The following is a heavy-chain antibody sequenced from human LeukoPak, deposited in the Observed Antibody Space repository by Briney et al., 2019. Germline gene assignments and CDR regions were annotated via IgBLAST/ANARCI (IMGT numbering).Heavy chain of an antibody. J-gene: IGHJ4*02. Sequence: GGSLRLSCAASGFTFSSYSMNWVRQAPGKGLEWVSSISSSSSYIYYADSVKGRFTISRDKAKNSLYLQMNSLRAEDTAVYYCAAVIAAAGIFDYWGQGTLVTVSS. CDR3: AAVIAAAGIFDY. D-gene: IGHD6-13*01. V-gene: IGHV3-21*01. CDR1: GFTFSSYS. CDR2: ISSSSSYI.